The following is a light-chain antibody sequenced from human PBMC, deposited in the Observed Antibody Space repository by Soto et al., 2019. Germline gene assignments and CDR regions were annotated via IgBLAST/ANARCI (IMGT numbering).Light chain of an antibody. CDR3: PHLNSYPIT. Sequence: DIPLTQSPSFLSASVGDRVTITCRASQGISSYLAWYQQKPGKAPKLLIYVASTLQSGVPSRFSGSVSGTEFTLKISSLQPEEFPTYYCPHLNSYPITFGQGTRLEIK. J-gene: IGKJ5*01. V-gene: IGKV1-9*01. CDR2: VAS. CDR1: QGISSY.